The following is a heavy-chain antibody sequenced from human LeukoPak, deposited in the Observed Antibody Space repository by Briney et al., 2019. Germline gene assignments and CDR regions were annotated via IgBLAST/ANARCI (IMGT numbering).Heavy chain of an antibody. CDR2: INHSGST. CDR3: ARGLRSPLGY. Sequence: SETLSLTCAVYGGSFSGYYWSWIRQPPRKGLEWIGEINHSGSTNYNPSLKSRVTISVDTSKNQFSLKLSSVTAADTAVYYCARGLRSPLGYWGQGTLVTVSS. J-gene: IGHJ4*02. V-gene: IGHV4-34*01. CDR1: GGSFSGYY.